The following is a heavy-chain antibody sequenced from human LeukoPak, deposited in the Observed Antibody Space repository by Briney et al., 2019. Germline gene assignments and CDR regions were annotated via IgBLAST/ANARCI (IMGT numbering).Heavy chain of an antibody. J-gene: IGHJ6*03. D-gene: IGHD6-13*01. CDR3: AKDATAVPGTVYMDV. Sequence: GGSLRLSCAASGFSFSSYNMNWVRQAPGKGLEWVSYITSSSTTIHYADSVKGRFTISRDNAKNSVYLQMTSLRAEDTALYYCAKDATAVPGTVYMDVWGKGTTVTISS. V-gene: IGHV3-48*04. CDR1: GFSFSSYN. CDR2: ITSSSTTI.